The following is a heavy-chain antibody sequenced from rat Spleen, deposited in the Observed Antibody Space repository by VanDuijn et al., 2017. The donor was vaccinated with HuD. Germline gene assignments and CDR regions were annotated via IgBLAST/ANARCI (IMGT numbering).Heavy chain of an antibody. Sequence: EVQLVESGGGLVQPGRSLKLSCVVSGFTFSDSYMAWVRQAPKKGLEWVATINYEGSSTYYRGSVKGRFTISRDNAENTVYLQMNSLRSEDTATYYCAKGTDYFDYWGQGVMVTVSS. CDR2: INYEGSST. CDR3: AKGTDYFDY. CDR1: GFTFSDSY. J-gene: IGHJ2*01. V-gene: IGHV5-22*01.